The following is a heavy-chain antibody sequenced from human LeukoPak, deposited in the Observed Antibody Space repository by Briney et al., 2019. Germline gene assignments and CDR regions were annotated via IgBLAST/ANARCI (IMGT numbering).Heavy chain of an antibody. CDR1: GGSISSSTYY. J-gene: IGHJ4*02. CDR2: IYYSGST. Sequence: SETLSLTCTVSGGSISSSTYYWGWIRQPPGKGLEWIGTIYYSGSTYYNPSLKSRVTISVDASKNQFSLKLSSVTAADTALYYCDVQGGAITASTRIYYFDYWGQGTLVTVSS. CDR3: DVQGGAITASTRIYYFDY. V-gene: IGHV4-39*01. D-gene: IGHD6-13*01.